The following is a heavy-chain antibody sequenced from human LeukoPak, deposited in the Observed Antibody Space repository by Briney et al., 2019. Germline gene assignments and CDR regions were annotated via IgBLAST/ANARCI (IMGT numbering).Heavy chain of an antibody. D-gene: IGHD4-17*01. V-gene: IGHV3-21*01. J-gene: IGHJ6*04. CDR1: GFTFSSYS. Sequence: GGSLRLSRAASGFTFSSYSMNWVRQAPGKGLEWVSSISISSSYIYYAHSVKGRFTISRDNAKNSLYLQMNSLRAEDTAVYYCARDRRGLYGRGGYYYYGMDVWGKGTTVTVSS. CDR2: ISISSSYI. CDR3: ARDRRGLYGRGGYYYYGMDV.